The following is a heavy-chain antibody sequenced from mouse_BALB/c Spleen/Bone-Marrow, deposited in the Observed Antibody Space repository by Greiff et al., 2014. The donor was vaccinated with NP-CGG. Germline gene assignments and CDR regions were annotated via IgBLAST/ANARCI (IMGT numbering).Heavy chain of an antibody. V-gene: IGHV1S81*02. CDR3: TRSGFYGYGSYFDV. J-gene: IGHJ1*01. D-gene: IGHD1-2*01. Sequence: QVQLKESGAELVKPGASVKLSCKVSGYTFTNCYVYWVKQRPGQGLEWIGEINPSNGVTTFNEKFMSKATLTVDSSSSTAYMHLSSLTSEDSAVYYCTRSGFYGYGSYFDVWGAGTTVTVSS. CDR2: INPSNGVT. CDR1: GYTFTNCY.